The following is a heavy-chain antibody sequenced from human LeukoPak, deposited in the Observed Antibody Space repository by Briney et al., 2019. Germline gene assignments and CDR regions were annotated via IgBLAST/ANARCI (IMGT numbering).Heavy chain of an antibody. CDR3: ARDSSGWYHYYFDY. V-gene: IGHV4-39*07. J-gene: IGHJ4*02. CDR2: IYYSGST. CDR1: GGSISSSSYY. Sequence: PSETLSLTCTVSGGSISSSSYYWGWIRQPPGKGLEWIGSIYYSGSTYYNPSLKSRVTISVDTSKNQFSLKLSSVTAADTAVYYCARDSSGWYHYYFDYWGQGTLVTVSS. D-gene: IGHD6-19*01.